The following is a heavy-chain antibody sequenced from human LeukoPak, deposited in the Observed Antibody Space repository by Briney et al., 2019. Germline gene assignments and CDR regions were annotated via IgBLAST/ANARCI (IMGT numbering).Heavy chain of an antibody. V-gene: IGHV3-48*03. CDR3: ATQYSSSWYYYYYGMDV. CDR1: EFTFSSYE. Sequence: GGSLRLSCAASEFTFSSYEMNWVRQAPGKGLEWVSYISSSGSTIYYADSVTGRFTISRDNAKSSLYLQMNSLRAEDTAVYYCATQYSSSWYYYYYGMDVWGKGTTVTVSS. J-gene: IGHJ6*04. D-gene: IGHD6-13*01. CDR2: ISSSGSTI.